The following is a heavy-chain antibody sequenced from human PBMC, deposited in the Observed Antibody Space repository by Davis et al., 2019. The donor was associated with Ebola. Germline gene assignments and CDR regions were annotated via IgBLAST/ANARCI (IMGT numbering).Heavy chain of an antibody. CDR1: GFTFSSYA. CDR2: ISYDGSNK. D-gene: IGHD5-18*01. J-gene: IGHJ4*02. CDR3: AKGKDTAMVYVPHDY. Sequence: GESLKISCSASGFTFSSYAMHWVRQAPGKGLEWVAVISYDGSNKYYADSVKGRFTISRDNSKNTLYLQMNSLRAEDTAVYYCAKGKDTAMVYVPHDYWGQGTLVTVSS. V-gene: IGHV3-30*04.